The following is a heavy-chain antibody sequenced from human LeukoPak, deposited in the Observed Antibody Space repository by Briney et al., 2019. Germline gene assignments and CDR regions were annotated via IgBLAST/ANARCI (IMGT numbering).Heavy chain of an antibody. CDR2: ISSSSSTI. Sequence: AGGSLRLSCAVSGFTFSSYSMNWVRQAPGKGLEWVSYISSSSSTIYYADSVKGRFTISRDNAKNSLYLQMNSLRAEDTAVYYCARDRGIAVAGYWGQGTLVTVSS. D-gene: IGHD6-19*01. CDR3: ARDRGIAVAGY. CDR1: GFTFSSYS. V-gene: IGHV3-48*01. J-gene: IGHJ4*02.